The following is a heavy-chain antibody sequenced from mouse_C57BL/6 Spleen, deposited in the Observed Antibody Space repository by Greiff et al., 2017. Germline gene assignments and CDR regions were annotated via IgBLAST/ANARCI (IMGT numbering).Heavy chain of an antibody. Sequence: QVQLQQSGAELVRPGASVTLSCKASGYTFTDYEMHWVKQTPVHGLEWIGAIDPETGGTAYNQKFKGKAILTADKSSSTAYMELRSLTSEDSAVYYCIRNYVGARDYWGQGTSVTVSA. D-gene: IGHD2-1*01. CDR1: GYTFTDYE. CDR2: IDPETGGT. V-gene: IGHV1-15*01. CDR3: IRNYVGARDY. J-gene: IGHJ4*01.